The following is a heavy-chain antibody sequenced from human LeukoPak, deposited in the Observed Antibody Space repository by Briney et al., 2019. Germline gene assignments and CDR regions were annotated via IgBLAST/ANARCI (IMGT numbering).Heavy chain of an antibody. CDR3: ARDYGDYPETVPLGWFDP. CDR2: IIPIFGIA. J-gene: IGHJ5*02. D-gene: IGHD4-17*01. Sequence: PGSAVEFSCKASGGPFISYAISGVRQAPGEGLEWMGRIIPIFGIANYAQKFQGRVTITADKSTSTAYMELSSLRSEDTAVYYCARDYGDYPETVPLGWFDPWGQGTLVTVSS. CDR1: GGPFISYA. V-gene: IGHV1-69*04.